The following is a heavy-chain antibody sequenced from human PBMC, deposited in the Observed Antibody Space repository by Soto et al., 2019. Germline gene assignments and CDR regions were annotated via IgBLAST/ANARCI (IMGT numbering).Heavy chain of an antibody. Sequence: PGGSLRLSCAASGFTFSNYDMSWVRQAPGKGLEWVSVIYHNGGRTSYAASVKGRFTISRDNSKNTLYLQMSSLRAEDTALYYCAKWKYVAHWGQGTLVTVSS. CDR1: GFTFSNYD. CDR3: AKWKYVAH. CDR2: IYHNGGRT. D-gene: IGHD3-10*02. V-gene: IGHV3-23*01. J-gene: IGHJ4*02.